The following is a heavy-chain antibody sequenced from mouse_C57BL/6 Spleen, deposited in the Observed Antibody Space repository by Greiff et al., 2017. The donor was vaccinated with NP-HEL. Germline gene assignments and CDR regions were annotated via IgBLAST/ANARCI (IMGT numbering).Heavy chain of an antibody. Sequence: VKLLESGAELVKPGASVKMSCKASGYTFTTYPIEWMKQNHGKSLEWIGNFHPYNDDTKYNEKFKGKATLTVEKSSSTVYLELSRLTSDDSAVYYCARRYDYGAWFAYWGQGTLVTVSA. D-gene: IGHD2-4*01. CDR2: FHPYNDDT. CDR3: ARRYDYGAWFAY. J-gene: IGHJ3*01. V-gene: IGHV1-47*01. CDR1: GYTFTTYP.